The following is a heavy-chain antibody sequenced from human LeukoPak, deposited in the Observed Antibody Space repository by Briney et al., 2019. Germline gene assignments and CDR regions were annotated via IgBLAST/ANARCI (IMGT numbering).Heavy chain of an antibody. CDR2: IYYSGST. CDR1: GGSISSYY. CDR3: ARYARAGYYYDSSGYYLDY. V-gene: IGHV4-59*01. J-gene: IGHJ4*02. Sequence: SETLSLTCTVSGGSISSYYWSWLRQPPGKGLEWIGYIYYSGSTNYNPSLKSRVTISVDTSKNQFSLKLSSVTAADTAVYYCARYARAGYYYDSSGYYLDYWGQGTLVTVSS. D-gene: IGHD3-22*01.